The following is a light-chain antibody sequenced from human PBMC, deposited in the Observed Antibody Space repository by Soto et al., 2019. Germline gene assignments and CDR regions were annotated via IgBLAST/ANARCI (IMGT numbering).Light chain of an antibody. CDR1: SSNIGSNY. CDR3: ATSDDRLSGHLR. V-gene: IGLV1-47*01. Sequence: QSVLTQPPSASGTPGQRVTISCSGSSSNIGSNYVNWYQHLPGTAPKLLIYRNDQRPSGGPARFSGSKSGTSASLAISGLRSEDEADYYCATSDDRLSGHLRFGGGTKLTVL. J-gene: IGLJ2*01. CDR2: RND.